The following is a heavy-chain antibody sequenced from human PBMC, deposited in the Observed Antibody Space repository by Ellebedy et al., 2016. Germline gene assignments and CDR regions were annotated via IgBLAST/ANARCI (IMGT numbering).Heavy chain of an antibody. J-gene: IGHJ2*01. CDR1: GGSISSYY. CDR2: IYHSGST. CDR3: ARDPAYCGGDCFPHWYFDL. D-gene: IGHD2-21*02. V-gene: IGHV4-59*01. Sequence: SETLSLTCTVSGGSISSYYWSWIRQSPGKGLEWIGNIYHSGSTSYNPSLKSRVTISVDTSKNQFSLKLSSVTAADTAVYYCARDPAYCGGDCFPHWYFDLWGRGTLVTVSS.